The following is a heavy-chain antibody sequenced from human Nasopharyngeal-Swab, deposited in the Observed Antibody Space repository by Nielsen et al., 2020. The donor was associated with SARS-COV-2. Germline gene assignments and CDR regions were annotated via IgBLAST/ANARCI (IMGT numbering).Heavy chain of an antibody. Sequence: SLKISCAASGFTFSRYTMHWVRQAPGKGLEWVAVISYDGSNKYYADSVKGRFTISRDISKNTLYLQMNSLRAEDTAAFYCASTPLDSSGYYYAFHYWGRGTLVTVSS. CDR1: GFTFSRYT. CDR2: ISYDGSNK. V-gene: IGHV3-30-3*01. D-gene: IGHD3-22*01. CDR3: ASTPLDSSGYYYAFHY. J-gene: IGHJ4*02.